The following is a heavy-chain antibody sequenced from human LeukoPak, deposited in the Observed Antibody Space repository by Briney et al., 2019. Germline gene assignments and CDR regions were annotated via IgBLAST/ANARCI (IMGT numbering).Heavy chain of an antibody. CDR2: INLGGST. CDR1: GGFFSGYY. D-gene: IGHD2-15*01. V-gene: IGHV4-34*01. Sequence: KTSETLSLTCAVYGGFFSGYYWSWIRQPPGKGLEWIGEINLGGSTNYNSSLKSRVTISVDTSKNQFSLKLSSVTAADTAVYYCARRYCGGGSCYGNFDYWGQGILVTVSS. CDR3: ARRYCGGGSCYGNFDY. J-gene: IGHJ4*02.